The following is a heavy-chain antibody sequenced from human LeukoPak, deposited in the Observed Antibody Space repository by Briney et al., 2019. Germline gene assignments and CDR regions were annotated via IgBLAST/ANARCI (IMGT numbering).Heavy chain of an antibody. D-gene: IGHD3-22*01. Sequence: GGPLRLSCAASGFTFDDYAMHWVRQAPGKGLVWVSRINSDGSSTSYADSVKGRFTISRDNAKNTLYLQMNSLRAEDTAVYYCARDDSSEYPDYWGQGTLVTVSS. J-gene: IGHJ4*02. CDR2: INSDGSST. CDR3: ARDDSSEYPDY. CDR1: GFTFDDYA. V-gene: IGHV3-74*01.